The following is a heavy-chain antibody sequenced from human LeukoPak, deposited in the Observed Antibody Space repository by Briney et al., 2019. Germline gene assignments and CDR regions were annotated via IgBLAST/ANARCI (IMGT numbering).Heavy chain of an antibody. CDR3: ARDRDYGGGY. CDR2: IIPIFGTA. J-gene: IGHJ4*02. D-gene: IGHD3-16*01. V-gene: IGHV1-69*13. Sequence: SVKVSCKASGGTFSSYAISLVRPAPGQGLEWMGGIIPIFGTANYAQKFQGRVTITADESTSTAYMELSSLRSEDTAVYYCARDRDYGGGYWGQGTLVTVSS. CDR1: GGTFSSYA.